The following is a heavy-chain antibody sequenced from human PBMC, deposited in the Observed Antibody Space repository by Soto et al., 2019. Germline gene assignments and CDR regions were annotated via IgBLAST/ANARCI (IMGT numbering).Heavy chain of an antibody. CDR3: ARGLGLYYFDY. CDR2: INAGNGNT. D-gene: IGHD1-26*01. V-gene: IGHV1-3*01. Sequence: QVQLVQSGAEVKKPGASVKVSCKASGYTFTSYAMHWVRQAPGQRLEWMGWINAGNGNTKYSQKFQGRVTITRDTSASTAYMELSSLRSADTAVYYCARGLGLYYFDYWGQGTLVTVSS. J-gene: IGHJ4*02. CDR1: GYTFTSYA.